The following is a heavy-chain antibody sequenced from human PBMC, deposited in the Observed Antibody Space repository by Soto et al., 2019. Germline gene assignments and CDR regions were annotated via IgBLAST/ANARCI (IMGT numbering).Heavy chain of an antibody. CDR1: GFTFSDYY. D-gene: IGHD2-21*01. CDR3: ARFQGEVVNAIAES. J-gene: IGHJ5*02. Sequence: GSLRLSCVASGFTFSDYYMTWIRQAPGKGLEWVSYISSIISYTKYADSVKGRFTISRDNAKNSLYLQMNSLRAEDTAVYYCARFQGEVVNAIAESWGKGTLVTVSS. V-gene: IGHV3-11*06. CDR2: ISSIISYT.